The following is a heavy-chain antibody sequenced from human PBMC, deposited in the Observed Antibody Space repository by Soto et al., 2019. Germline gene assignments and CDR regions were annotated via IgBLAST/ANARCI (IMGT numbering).Heavy chain of an antibody. CDR1: GGSISSGGYY. Sequence: QVQLQESGPGLVKPSQTLSLTCTVSGGSISSGGYYWSWIRQHPGKGLEWIGYIYYSGSTYYNPSPKRRVTISVDTSKNQFSLKLSSVTAADTAVYYCARVLKCLSSSCMNWFDPWGQGTLVTVSS. CDR2: IYYSGST. CDR3: ARVLKCLSSSCMNWFDP. J-gene: IGHJ5*02. V-gene: IGHV4-31*03. D-gene: IGHD6-13*01.